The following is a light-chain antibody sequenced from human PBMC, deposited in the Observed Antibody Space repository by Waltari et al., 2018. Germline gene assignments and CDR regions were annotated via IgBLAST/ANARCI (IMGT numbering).Light chain of an antibody. Sequence: ELVLTQSPGTLSLSPGKRATLSCRASQSLSGTLAWYQQKPGQAPRLLIYEVSSRASGIPDRFSGSGSRTDFSLTISRLEPEDFAVYYCQKYGTLPATFGQGTKVEFK. V-gene: IGKV3-20*01. J-gene: IGKJ1*01. CDR1: QSLSGT. CDR2: EVS. CDR3: QKYGTLPAT.